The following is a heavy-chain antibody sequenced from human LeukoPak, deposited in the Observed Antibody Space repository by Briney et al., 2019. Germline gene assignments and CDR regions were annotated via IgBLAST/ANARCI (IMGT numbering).Heavy chain of an antibody. CDR1: GYTFTSYG. D-gene: IGHD3-3*01. V-gene: IGHV1-18*01. Sequence: ASVKVSCKASGYTFTSYGISWVRQAPGQGLEWMGWISAYNGNTNYAQKLQGRVTMTTDTSTSTAYMELRSLRSDDTAVYYCARAGLRFLEWFDAFDIWGQGTMVTVSS. CDR2: ISAYNGNT. J-gene: IGHJ3*02. CDR3: ARAGLRFLEWFDAFDI.